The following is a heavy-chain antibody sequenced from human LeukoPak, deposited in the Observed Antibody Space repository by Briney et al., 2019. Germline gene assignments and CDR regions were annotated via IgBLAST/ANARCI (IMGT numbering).Heavy chain of an antibody. D-gene: IGHD3-16*01. Sequence: GGSLRLSCAASGFTFSSYAMHWVRQAPGKGLEWVAVISYDGSNKYYADSVKGRFTISRDNSKNTLYLQMNSLRAEDTAVYYCAKDPGSYAFDCWGQGTLVTVSS. J-gene: IGHJ4*02. V-gene: IGHV3-30*04. CDR3: AKDPGSYAFDC. CDR1: GFTFSSYA. CDR2: ISYDGSNK.